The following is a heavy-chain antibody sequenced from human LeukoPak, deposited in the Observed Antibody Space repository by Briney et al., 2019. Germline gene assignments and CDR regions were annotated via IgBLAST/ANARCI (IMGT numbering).Heavy chain of an antibody. D-gene: IGHD3-10*01. V-gene: IGHV4-34*01. CDR1: GGSFSGYY. Sequence: PSETLSLTCAVYGGSFSGYYWSWIRQPPGKGLEWIGEINHSGSTNYNPSLKSRVTISVDTSKNQFSLKLSSVTAADTAVYYCAIGRSYYYGSGILFDYWGQGTLVTVSS. J-gene: IGHJ4*02. CDR2: INHSGST. CDR3: AIGRSYYYGSGILFDY.